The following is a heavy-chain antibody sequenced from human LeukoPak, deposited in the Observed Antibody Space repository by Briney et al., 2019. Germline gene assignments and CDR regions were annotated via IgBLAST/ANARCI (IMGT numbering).Heavy chain of an antibody. CDR3: ARVQPYDFWSGYFNYYYMDV. V-gene: IGHV1-18*01. CDR1: GYTFTSYG. Sequence: ASVKVSCKASGYTFTSYGISWVRQAPGQGLEWMGWISAYNGNTNYAQKLQGRVTMTTDTSTSTAYMELRSLRSDDTAVYYCARVQPYDFWSGYFNYYYMDVWGKGTTVTVSS. D-gene: IGHD3-3*01. CDR2: ISAYNGNT. J-gene: IGHJ6*03.